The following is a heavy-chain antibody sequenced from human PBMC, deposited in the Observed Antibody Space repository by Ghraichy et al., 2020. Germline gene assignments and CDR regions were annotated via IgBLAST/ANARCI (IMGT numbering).Heavy chain of an antibody. CDR2: IRYDGSNK. D-gene: IGHD6-13*01. V-gene: IGHV3-30*02. J-gene: IGHJ4*02. Sequence: GGSLRLSCAASGFTFSSYGMHWVRQAPGKGLEWVAFIRYDGSNKYYADSVKGRFTISRDNSKNTLYLQMNSLRAEDTAVYYCAKDLVGYSSSWPETFDYWGQGTLVTVSS. CDR3: AKDLVGYSSSWPETFDY. CDR1: GFTFSSYG.